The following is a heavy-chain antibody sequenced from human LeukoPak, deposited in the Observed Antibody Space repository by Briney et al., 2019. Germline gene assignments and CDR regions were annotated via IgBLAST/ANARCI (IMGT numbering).Heavy chain of an antibody. CDR3: ARMSSSGYFL. J-gene: IGHJ4*02. V-gene: IGHV3-7*01. D-gene: IGHD3-22*01. CDR1: GFTFSNYW. Sequence: PGGSLRLSCAASGFTFSNYWMSWVRQAPGGGLEWVANMKQDGSEEFFVDSTRGRFTISRDNAKRSLYLQMNSLRAEDTAVYYCARMSSSGYFLWGQGALVTVAS. CDR2: MKQDGSEE.